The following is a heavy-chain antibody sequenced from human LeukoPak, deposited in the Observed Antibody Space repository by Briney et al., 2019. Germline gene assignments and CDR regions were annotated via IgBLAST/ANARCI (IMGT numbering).Heavy chain of an antibody. CDR3: AKDEGGPTAFDY. Sequence: GGSLRLSCAASGFTFSNAWMSWVRQAPGKGLEWVGRIKSKTDGGTTDYAAPVKGRFTISRDDSKNTLYLQMNSLKAEDTAVYYCAKDEGGPTAFDYWGQGTLVTVSS. V-gene: IGHV3-15*01. D-gene: IGHD3-16*01. J-gene: IGHJ4*02. CDR2: IKSKTDGGTT. CDR1: GFTFSNAW.